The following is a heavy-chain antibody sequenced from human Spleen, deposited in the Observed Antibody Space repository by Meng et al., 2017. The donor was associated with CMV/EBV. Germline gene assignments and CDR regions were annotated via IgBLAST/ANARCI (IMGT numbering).Heavy chain of an antibody. J-gene: IGHJ5*02. Sequence: SETLSLTCTVSGGSITSYYWNWIRQPPGKGLEWIGYIYYSGSTNYNPSLRSRVTISIDTSKNQFSLKLSSVTAADTAVYYCAVVARGLYPWGQGTLVTVSS. CDR3: AVVARGLYP. CDR2: IYYSGST. D-gene: IGHD2-15*01. V-gene: IGHV4-59*01. CDR1: GGSITSYY.